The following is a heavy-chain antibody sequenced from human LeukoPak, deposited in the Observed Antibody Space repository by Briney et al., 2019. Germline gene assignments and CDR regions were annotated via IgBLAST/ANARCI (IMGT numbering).Heavy chain of an antibody. CDR3: AKHCGGDCSYYYYYMDV. CDR1: GFTFSSYA. V-gene: IGHV3-23*01. CDR2: ISGSGGST. D-gene: IGHD2-21*01. J-gene: IGHJ6*03. Sequence: VGSLRLSCAASGFTFSSYAMSWVRQAPGKGLEWVSAISGSGGSTYYADSVKGRFTISRDNSKNTLYLQMNSLRAEDTAVYYCAKHCGGDCSYYYYYMDVWGKGTTVTVSS.